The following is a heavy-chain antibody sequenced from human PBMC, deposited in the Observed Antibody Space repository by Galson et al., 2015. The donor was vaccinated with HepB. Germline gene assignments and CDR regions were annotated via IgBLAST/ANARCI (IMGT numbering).Heavy chain of an antibody. D-gene: IGHD1-1*01. J-gene: IGHJ4*02. CDR2: IWFDGSKK. Sequence: SLRLSCAASGFTFSSYGMHWVRQAPGKGLEWVAVIWFDGSKKYYGDSVKGRFTISRDDSKNTVYMQMNNLRAEDTAMYYCARLPSSMVATETVTADGYWGQGTLVTVSS. CDR3: ARLPSSMVATETVTADGY. V-gene: IGHV3-33*01. CDR1: GFTFSSYG.